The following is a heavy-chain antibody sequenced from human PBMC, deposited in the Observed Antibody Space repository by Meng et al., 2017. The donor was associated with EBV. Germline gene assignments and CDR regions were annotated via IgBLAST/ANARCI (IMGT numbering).Heavy chain of an antibody. D-gene: IGHD6-6*01. Sequence: QITVKEACPTLVQPTQPLPVTCTLSGFSLSNGGGGVGWIRQPPGKALEWLALIYWDDDKRYSPSLKSRLTITKDTSKNQVVLTMTNMVPVDAATYYCAHIIAARPFDYWGQGTLVTVSS. V-gene: IGHV2-5*02. J-gene: IGHJ4*02. CDR1: GFSLSNGGGG. CDR2: IYWDDDK. CDR3: AHIIAARPFDY.